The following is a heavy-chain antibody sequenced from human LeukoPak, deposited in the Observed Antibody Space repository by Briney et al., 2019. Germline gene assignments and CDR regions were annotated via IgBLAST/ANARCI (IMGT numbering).Heavy chain of an antibody. CDR1: GGSISSGDYY. J-gene: IGHJ4*02. V-gene: IGHV4-30-4*01. D-gene: IGHD3-10*01. CDR2: IYYSGST. Sequence: SETLSLTCTVSGGSISSGDYYWSWIRQPPGKGLGWIGYIYYSGSTYYNPSLKSRVTISVDTSKNQFSLKLSSVTAADTAVYYCARVYGSGSYFFDYWGQGTLVTVSS. CDR3: ARVYGSGSYFFDY.